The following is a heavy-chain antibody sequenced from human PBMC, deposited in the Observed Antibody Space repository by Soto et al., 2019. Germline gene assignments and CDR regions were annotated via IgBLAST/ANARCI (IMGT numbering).Heavy chain of an antibody. J-gene: IGHJ3*02. D-gene: IGHD3-3*01. Sequence: GGSLRLSCAAGGFTFRDYAMSWVRQAPGKGLEWVSTLSGSLNSAFYADSVKGRFTISRDSSDNILYPQMNILRDEDTAVYYCARDAGFPDFGVIKHVFDIWGQGTLVTVSS. CDR2: LSGSLNSA. V-gene: IGHV3-23*01. CDR1: GFTFRDYA. CDR3: ARDAGFPDFGVIKHVFDI.